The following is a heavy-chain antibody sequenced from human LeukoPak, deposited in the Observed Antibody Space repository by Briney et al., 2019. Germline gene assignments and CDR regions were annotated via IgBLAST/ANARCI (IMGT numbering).Heavy chain of an antibody. J-gene: IGHJ4*02. D-gene: IGHD6-19*01. CDR2: ISSSGGTR. V-gene: IGHV3-48*03. CDR3: ATLTVASSFDY. Sequence: TGGSQRLSCAASGFAFSVYEMYWVRQAPGKGLEWVSYISSSGGTRYYADSVKGRFTISRDNAKNSLYLQMNSLRAEDTAVYYCATLTVASSFDYWGQGTLVTVSS. CDR1: GFAFSVYE.